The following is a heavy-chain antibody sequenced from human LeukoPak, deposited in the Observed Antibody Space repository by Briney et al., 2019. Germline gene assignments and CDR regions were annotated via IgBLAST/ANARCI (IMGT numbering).Heavy chain of an antibody. CDR1: GFTFSSYA. J-gene: IGHJ4*02. CDR3: ARTGGYCSSTSCSFDY. V-gene: IGHV3-23*01. Sequence: PGGSLRLSCAASGFTFSSYAMSWVRQAPGKGLEWVSAISGSGGSTYYADSVKGRFTISRDNSRNTLYLQMNSLRAEDTAVYYCARTGGYCSSTSCSFDYWGQGTLVTVSS. CDR2: ISGSGGST. D-gene: IGHD2-2*01.